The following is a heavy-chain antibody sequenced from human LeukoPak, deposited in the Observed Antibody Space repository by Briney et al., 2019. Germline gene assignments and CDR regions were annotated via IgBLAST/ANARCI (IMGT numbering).Heavy chain of an antibody. J-gene: IGHJ6*02. CDR2: IIPILGIA. CDR3: ARGNSRSWAGESYYYGMDV. V-gene: IGHV1-69*04. Sequence: SVKVSCKASGGTFSSYAISWVRQAPGQGLEWMGRIIPILGIANYAQKFQGRVTITADKSTSTAYMELSSLRSEDTAVYYCARGNSRSWAGESYYYGMDVWGQGTTVTVSS. D-gene: IGHD6-13*01. CDR1: GGTFSSYA.